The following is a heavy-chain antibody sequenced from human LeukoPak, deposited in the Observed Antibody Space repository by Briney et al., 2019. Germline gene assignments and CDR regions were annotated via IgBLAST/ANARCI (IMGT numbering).Heavy chain of an antibody. CDR1: GFTFSKVW. D-gene: IGHD2-21*02. CDR2: IRSKTDGGAS. J-gene: IGHJ5*02. CDR3: TTDVNRFMVTASS. V-gene: IGHV3-15*01. Sequence: GGLVKPGGSLRLSCAAFGFTFSKVWMTWVRQAPGKGLEWVGRIRSKTDGGASEYAAPVKGRFSISRDDSNNTLYLEMISLKAEDTAIYYCTTDVNRFMVTASSWGQGTLVTVSS.